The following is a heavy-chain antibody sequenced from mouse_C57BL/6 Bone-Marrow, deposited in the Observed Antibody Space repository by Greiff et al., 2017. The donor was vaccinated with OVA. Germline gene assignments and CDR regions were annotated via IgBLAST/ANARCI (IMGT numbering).Heavy chain of an antibody. CDR2: FHPYNDDT. V-gene: IGHV1-47*01. D-gene: IGHD2-4*01. CDR1: GYTFTTYP. CDR3: ARRGYYDYDGWYFDV. J-gene: IGHJ1*03. Sequence: QVQLQQSGAELVKPGASVKMSCKASGYTFTTYPIEWMKQNHGKSLEWIGNFHPYNDDTKYNEKFKGKATLTVEKSSSTVYLELRRLTSDDSAVYYCARRGYYDYDGWYFDVWGTGTTVTVSS.